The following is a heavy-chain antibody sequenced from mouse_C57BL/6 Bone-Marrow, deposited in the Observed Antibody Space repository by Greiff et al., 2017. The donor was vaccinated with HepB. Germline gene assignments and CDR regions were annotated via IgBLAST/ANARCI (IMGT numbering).Heavy chain of an antibody. CDR2: IYPRSGNT. Sequence: VQRVESGAELARPGASVKLSCKASGYTFTSYGISWVKQRTGQGLEWIGEIYPRSGNTYYNEKFKGKATLTADKSSSTAYMELRSLTSEDSAVYFCARSSWYYFDYWGQGTTLTVSS. J-gene: IGHJ2*01. CDR3: ARSSWYYFDY. CDR1: GYTFTSYG. V-gene: IGHV1-81*01.